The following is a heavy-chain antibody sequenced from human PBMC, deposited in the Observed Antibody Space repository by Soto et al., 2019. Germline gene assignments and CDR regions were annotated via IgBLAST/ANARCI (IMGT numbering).Heavy chain of an antibody. CDR3: ASRYYDFWSGPYYYYYMDV. J-gene: IGHJ6*03. D-gene: IGHD3-3*01. CDR1: GFTFSSYW. CDR2: IKQDGSEK. V-gene: IGHV3-7*01. Sequence: PGGSLRLSCAASGFTFSSYWMSWVRQAPGKGLEWVANIKQDGSEKYYVDSVKGRFTISRDNAKNSLYLQMNSLRAEDTAVYYCASRYYDFWSGPYYYYYMDVWGKGTTVTVSS.